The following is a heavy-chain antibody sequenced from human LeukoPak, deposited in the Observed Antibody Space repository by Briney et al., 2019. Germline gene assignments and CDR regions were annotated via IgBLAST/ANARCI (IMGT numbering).Heavy chain of an antibody. J-gene: IGHJ4*02. CDR2: IYYRGTT. V-gene: IGHV4-59*03. D-gene: IGHD3-10*01. CDR3: AGVFSGRRPFEL. Sequence: SETLSLTCTVSGGSINDYYWNWLRQPPGKGLEWIGFIYYRGTTNNNPSLKSRVTTSIDTSKKQFSLNLSSVTAADTAIYYCAGVFSGRRPFELWGQGIRVTVSS. CDR1: GGSINDYY.